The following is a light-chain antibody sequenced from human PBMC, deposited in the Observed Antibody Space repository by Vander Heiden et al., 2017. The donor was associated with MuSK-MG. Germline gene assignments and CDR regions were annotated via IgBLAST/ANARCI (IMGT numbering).Light chain of an antibody. J-gene: IGKJ2*01. Sequence: VMRESLFSLPVAPGEPASISCRSSQSLLHSNGYNYLDWYLQKPGQSPQLLIYLGSNRASGVPERFTGSESGTGLTLRRSRVEADDVGVHQRMQAIGTTPYTFVQGTKLEIK. CDR3: MQAIGTTPYT. CDR2: LGS. V-gene: IGKV2-28*01. CDR1: QSLLHSNGYNY.